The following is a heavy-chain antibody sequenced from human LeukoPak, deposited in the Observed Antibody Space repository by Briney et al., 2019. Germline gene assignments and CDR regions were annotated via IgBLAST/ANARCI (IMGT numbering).Heavy chain of an antibody. J-gene: IGHJ3*02. CDR2: VYSSGSA. CDR3: ARQAYDTGYDAFDI. Sequence: SETLSLTCTVSGGSISSYYWSWIRQPAGKGLEWIGRVYSSGSANYNPSLKSRVTVSVDTSKNHFSLKLRSVTAADTAVYHCARQAYDTGYDAFDIWGQGTMVTVSS. CDR1: GGSISSYY. D-gene: IGHD3-22*01. V-gene: IGHV4-4*07.